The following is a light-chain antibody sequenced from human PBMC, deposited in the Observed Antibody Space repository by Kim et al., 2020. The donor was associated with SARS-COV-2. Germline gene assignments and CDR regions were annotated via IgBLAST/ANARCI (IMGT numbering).Light chain of an antibody. Sequence: SPWERATLSCRASQSISSSYLAWYQQKPGQAPRLLIYGASNRATDIPVRFSGSGSGTDFTLTINRLGPEDFAVYYCQQYGSSPWTFGRGTKVDIK. CDR2: GAS. J-gene: IGKJ1*01. CDR3: QQYGSSPWT. V-gene: IGKV3-20*01. CDR1: QSISSSY.